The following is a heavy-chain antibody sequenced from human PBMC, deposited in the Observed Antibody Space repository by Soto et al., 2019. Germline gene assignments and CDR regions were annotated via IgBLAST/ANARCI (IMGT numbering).Heavy chain of an antibody. J-gene: IGHJ3*02. CDR3: ARKGYCSGGSCYSYFAFDI. CDR1: GGSFSGYY. D-gene: IGHD2-15*01. V-gene: IGHV4-34*01. Sequence: QVQLQQWGAGLLKPSETLSLTCAVYGGSFSGYYWSWIRQPPGKGLEWIGEINHSGSTNYNPSLKSRVTISVDTSKNQFSLKLSSVTAADTAVYYCARKGYCSGGSCYSYFAFDIWGQGTMVTVSS. CDR2: INHSGST.